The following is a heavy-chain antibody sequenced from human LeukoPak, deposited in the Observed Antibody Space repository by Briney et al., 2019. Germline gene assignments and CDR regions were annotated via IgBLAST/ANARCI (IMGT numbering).Heavy chain of an antibody. CDR3: ARAIAARPPHAFDI. V-gene: IGHV4-31*03. J-gene: IGHJ3*02. D-gene: IGHD6-6*01. CDR1: GDSISSGGYY. Sequence: SETLSLTCTVSGDSISSGGYYWSWIRQHPGKGLEWIGYIYHSGSTYYNPSLKSRVTISVDRSKNQFSLKLSSVTAADTAVYYCARAIAARPPHAFDIWGQGTMVTVSS. CDR2: IYHSGST.